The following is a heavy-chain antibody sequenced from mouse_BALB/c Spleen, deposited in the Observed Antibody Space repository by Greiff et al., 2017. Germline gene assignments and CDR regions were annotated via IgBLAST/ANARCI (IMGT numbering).Heavy chain of an antibody. V-gene: IGHV14-3*02. D-gene: IGHD1-2*01. CDR2: IDPANGNT. Sequence: EVMLVESGAELVKPGASVKLSCTASGFNIKDTYMHWVKQRPEQGLEWIGRIDPANGNTKYDPKFQGKATITADTSSNTAYLQLSSLTSEDTAVYYCARGGYGHSWFAYWGQGTLVTVSA. CDR3: ARGGYGHSWFAY. CDR1: GFNIKDTY. J-gene: IGHJ3*01.